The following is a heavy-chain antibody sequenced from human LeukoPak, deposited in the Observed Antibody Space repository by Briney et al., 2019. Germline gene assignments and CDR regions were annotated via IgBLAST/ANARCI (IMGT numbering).Heavy chain of an antibody. CDR2: ISSSTSYI. V-gene: IGHV3-21*01. D-gene: IGHD3-16*01. Sequence: PGGSLILSCAASGFTFSSYSMNGVRQAPGKVLEWVSSISSSTSYIYYADSVKGRFTISRDNAKNSLYLQMNSLRAEDTAVYYCARVTLWAFDYWGQGTLVTVSS. J-gene: IGHJ4*02. CDR1: GFTFSSYS. CDR3: ARVTLWAFDY.